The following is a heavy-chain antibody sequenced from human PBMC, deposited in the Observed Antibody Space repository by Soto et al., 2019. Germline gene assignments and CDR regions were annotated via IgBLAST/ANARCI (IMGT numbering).Heavy chain of an antibody. CDR1: GFTFSSYS. CDR2: ISSSSSYI. D-gene: IGHD4-17*01. Sequence: GGSLRLSCAASGFTFSSYSMNWVRQAPGKGLEWVSSISSSSSYIYYADSVKGRFTISRDNAKNSLHLQMNSLRAEDTAVYYCASGLRVTRGRRWFDPWGQGTLVTVSS. V-gene: IGHV3-21*01. J-gene: IGHJ5*02. CDR3: ASGLRVTRGRRWFDP.